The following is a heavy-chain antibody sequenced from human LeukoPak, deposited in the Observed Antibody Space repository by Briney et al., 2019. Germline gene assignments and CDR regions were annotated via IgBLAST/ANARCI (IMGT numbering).Heavy chain of an antibody. V-gene: IGHV3-7*01. D-gene: IGHD3-3*02. CDR3: TSTTLAGSRDV. CDR2: VKKDASEK. CDR1: GFTFSNNW. J-gene: IGHJ6*02. Sequence: GGSLRLSCAASGFTFSNNWMTWVRQAPGKGLEWVASVKKDASEKYYVDSVKGRSTISRDNAKNTLYLQMNSLRAEDTAVYYCTSTTLAGSRDVWGQGTTVTVSS.